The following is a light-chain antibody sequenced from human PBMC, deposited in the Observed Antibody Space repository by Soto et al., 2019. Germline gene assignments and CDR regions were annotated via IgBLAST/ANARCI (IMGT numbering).Light chain of an antibody. CDR3: SSYTSSSTL. V-gene: IGLV2-14*01. CDR2: DVN. CDR1: SSDIGGFIH. Sequence: QSALTQPASVSDSPGQSITISCIGTSSDIGGFIHVSWHQQHPGKAPKLIIYDVNNRPAGVSNRFSGSKTGNTASLIISGLQAEDEADYYCSSYTSSSTLFGTGTKLTVL. J-gene: IGLJ1*01.